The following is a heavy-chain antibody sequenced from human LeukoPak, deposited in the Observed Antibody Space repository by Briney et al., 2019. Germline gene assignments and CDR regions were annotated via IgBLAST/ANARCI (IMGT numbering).Heavy chain of an antibody. D-gene: IGHD6-19*01. CDR1: GYTFTSYG. V-gene: IGHV1-18*01. CDR2: ISAYNGNT. J-gene: IGHJ4*02. CDR3: ARRAGSGWYGVHYFDY. Sequence: ASVKVSCKASGYTFTSYGISWVRQAPGQGLEWMGWISAYNGNTNYAQKLQGRVTMTTDTSTSTAYMELRSLRSDDTAVYYCARRAGSGWYGVHYFDYWGQGTLVTVSS.